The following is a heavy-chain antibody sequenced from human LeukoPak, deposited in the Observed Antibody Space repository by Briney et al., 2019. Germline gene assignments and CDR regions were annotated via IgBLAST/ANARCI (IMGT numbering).Heavy chain of an antibody. D-gene: IGHD3-3*01. CDR2: IYYSGST. CDR1: GGSISGSSYY. CDR3: AREGGMYYDFSY. V-gene: IGHV4-39*02. Sequence: SETLSLTCTVSGGSISGSSYYWGWIRQPPGKGLEWIGSIYYSGSTYYNPSLKSRVTISVDTSKNQFSLKLSSVTAADTAVYYCAREGGMYYDFSYWGQGTLVTVSS. J-gene: IGHJ4*02.